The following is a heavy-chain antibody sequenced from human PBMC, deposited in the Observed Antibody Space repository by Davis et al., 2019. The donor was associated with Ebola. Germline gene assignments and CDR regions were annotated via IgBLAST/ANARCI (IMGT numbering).Heavy chain of an antibody. V-gene: IGHV4-59*11. CDR1: GYSIDNGHY. J-gene: IGHJ2*01. Sequence: SETLSLTCTVSGYSIDNGHYWSWIRQPPGRGLDYIGYIYYNGDADYNPSLNGRVTFSLDTSENQFSLKLSSVTAADTAVYYCARGRRPPNWHFDLWGRGTLVIVSS. CDR3: ARGRRPPNWHFDL. CDR2: IYYNGDA.